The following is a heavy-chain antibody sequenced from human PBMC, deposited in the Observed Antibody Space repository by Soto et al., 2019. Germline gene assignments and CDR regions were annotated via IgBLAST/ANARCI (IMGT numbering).Heavy chain of an antibody. CDR2: IYYSGST. V-gene: IGHV4-59*01. CDR1: GGSISSYY. J-gene: IGHJ6*03. CDR3: ARGYCSGGSCYSWHYYYYMDV. D-gene: IGHD2-15*01. Sequence: PSETLSLTCTVSGGSISSYYWSWIRQPPGKGLEWIGYIYYSGSTNYNPSLKSRVTISVDTSKNQFSLKLSSVTAADTAVYYCARGYCSGGSCYSWHYYYYMDVWGKGTTVTVSS.